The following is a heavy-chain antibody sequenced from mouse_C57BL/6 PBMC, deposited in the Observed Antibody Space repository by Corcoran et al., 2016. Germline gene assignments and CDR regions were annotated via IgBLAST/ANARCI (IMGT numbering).Heavy chain of an antibody. CDR2: INPNNGGT. J-gene: IGHJ1*03. CDR1: GYTFTDYY. V-gene: IGHV1-26*01. Sequence: EVQLQQSGPELVKPGASVKISCKASGYTFTDYYMNWVKQSHGKSLEWIGDINPNNGGTSYNQKFKGKATLTVDKSSSTAYMELRSLTSEDSAVYYCARRRTLSTMVRGYFDVWGTGTTVTVSS. CDR3: ARRRTLSTMVRGYFDV. D-gene: IGHD2-2*01.